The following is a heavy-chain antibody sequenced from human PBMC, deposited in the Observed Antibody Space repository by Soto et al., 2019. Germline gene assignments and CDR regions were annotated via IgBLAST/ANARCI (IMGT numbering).Heavy chain of an antibody. CDR2: INYSGTT. D-gene: IGHD1-26*01. CDR3: ARDHKWDGMDV. V-gene: IGHV4-31*03. J-gene: IGHJ6*02. Sequence: TLCLTCSVYDGYFSSDSFIWSWVRQFPGKGLEWIGYINYSGTTYYNPSLRSRITMSVDTSKNQFSLNLSSVTAADTAVYYCARDHKWDGMDVWGQGTTVTGSS. CDR1: DGYFSSDSFI.